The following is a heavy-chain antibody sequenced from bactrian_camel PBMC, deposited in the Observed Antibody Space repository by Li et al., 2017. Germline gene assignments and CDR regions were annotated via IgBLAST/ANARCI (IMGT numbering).Heavy chain of an antibody. Sequence: HVQLVESGGGLVQPGGSLRLSCAASGVTYSSYCMAWFRQAPGKGLEWVSSINVAGEISYYADSVKGRFTISRDNAKTTLFLQMSRLKTEDTALYYCVGDAWTWWGQGTQVTVS. CDR1: GVTYSSYC. CDR3: VGDAWTW. V-gene: IGHV3S1*01. CDR2: INVAGEIS. J-gene: IGHJ4*01. D-gene: IGHD1*01.